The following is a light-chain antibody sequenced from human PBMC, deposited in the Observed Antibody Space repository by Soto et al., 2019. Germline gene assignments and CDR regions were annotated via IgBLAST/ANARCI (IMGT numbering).Light chain of an antibody. Sequence: DIQMTQSPSSLSASVGDRVTITCRASQSISSYLNWYQQKPGKAPKLLIYAASSLQSGVPSRFSGSGSGTDFTLTIRSLQHEDFATYYCHERNSSPVTFGQRTKV. CDR1: QSISSY. CDR2: AAS. CDR3: HERNSSPVT. J-gene: IGKJ1*01. V-gene: IGKV1-39*01.